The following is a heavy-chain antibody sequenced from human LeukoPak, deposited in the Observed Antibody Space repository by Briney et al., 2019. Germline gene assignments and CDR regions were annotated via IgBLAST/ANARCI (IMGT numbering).Heavy chain of an antibody. J-gene: IGHJ4*02. Sequence: GGSRRLSCAASGFTFSSHWMSWVRQAPGKGLEWVANIKQDGTEKYYVDSVKGRFTISRDNAKNSLYLQMSSLRAEDTAVYYCTRESGNFDYWGQGTLVTVSS. V-gene: IGHV3-7*01. D-gene: IGHD3-10*01. CDR1: GFTFSSHW. CDR3: TRESGNFDY. CDR2: IKQDGTEK.